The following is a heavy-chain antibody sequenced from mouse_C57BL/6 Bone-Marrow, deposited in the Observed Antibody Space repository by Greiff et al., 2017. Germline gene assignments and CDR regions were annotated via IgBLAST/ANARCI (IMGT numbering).Heavy chain of an antibody. CDR1: GYTFTRYW. V-gene: IGHV1-55*01. J-gene: IGHJ1*03. CDR3: ARYCFYWYFDV. CDR2: IYPGSGST. Sequence: QVQLQQPGAELVKPGASVKMSCKASGYTFTRYWITWVKQRPGQGLEWMGDIYPGSGSTNYNEKFKSKATLTVETSSSTAYVQLSSLTSEDSAVYYCARYCFYWYFDVWGTGTTVTVSS.